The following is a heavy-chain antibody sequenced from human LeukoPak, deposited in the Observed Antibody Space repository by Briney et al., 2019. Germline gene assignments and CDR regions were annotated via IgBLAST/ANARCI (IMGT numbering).Heavy chain of an antibody. CDR1: GYTFTSYY. CDR2: INPSGGST. V-gene: IGHV1-46*01. J-gene: IGHJ5*02. CDR3: ARGGGGNNWFDP. D-gene: IGHD2-15*01. Sequence: GASVKVSYKASGYTFTSYYMHWVRQAPGQGLEWMGIINPSGGSTSYAQKFQGRVTMTRDMSTSTVYMELSSLRSEDTAVYYCARGGGGNNWFDPWGQGTLATVSS.